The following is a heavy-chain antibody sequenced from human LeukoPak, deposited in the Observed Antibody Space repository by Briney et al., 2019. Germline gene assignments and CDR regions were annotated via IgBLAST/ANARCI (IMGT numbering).Heavy chain of an antibody. CDR2: ISAYNGNT. CDR1: GYTFTSYG. Sequence: ASVKVSCKASGYTFTSYGISWVRQAPGQGLEWMGWISAYNGNTNYAQKLQGRVTMTTDTSTSTAYMELRSLRSDDTAVYYCARDHGVLWFGETGYYFDYWGQGTLVTVSS. D-gene: IGHD3-10*01. V-gene: IGHV1-18*01. J-gene: IGHJ4*02. CDR3: ARDHGVLWFGETGYYFDY.